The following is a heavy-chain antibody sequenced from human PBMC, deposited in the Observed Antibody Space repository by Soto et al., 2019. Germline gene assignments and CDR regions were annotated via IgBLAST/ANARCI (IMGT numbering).Heavy chain of an antibody. CDR1: SDSISSYY. CDR2: TDYSGNT. Sequence: QVQLQESGPGLVRPSETLSLTCTVSSDSISSYYWIWIRQSPGKGLECIGYTDYSGNTNYNPSLKSRVTISGDTSKNQFSLRLSSVTAADTAVYYCARAVGDPLYYLDYWGQGTLVTVSS. V-gene: IGHV4-59*08. D-gene: IGHD6-19*01. CDR3: ARAVGDPLYYLDY. J-gene: IGHJ4*02.